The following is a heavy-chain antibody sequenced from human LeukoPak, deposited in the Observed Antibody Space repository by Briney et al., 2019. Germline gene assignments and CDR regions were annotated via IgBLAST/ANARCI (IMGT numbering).Heavy chain of an antibody. V-gene: IGHV3-13*04. CDR3: ARSGAGSYYPILYGMDV. J-gene: IGHJ6*02. D-gene: IGHD3-10*01. CDR2: IGTAGDT. CDR1: GFTFSSYD. Sequence: PAGSLRLSCAASGFTFSSYDMHWVRHLPGKGLEWVSVIGTAGDTYYPDSVKGRFTISRENAKNSLYLQMNSLRDGDTAVYYCARSGAGSYYPILYGMDVWGQGTTVTVSS.